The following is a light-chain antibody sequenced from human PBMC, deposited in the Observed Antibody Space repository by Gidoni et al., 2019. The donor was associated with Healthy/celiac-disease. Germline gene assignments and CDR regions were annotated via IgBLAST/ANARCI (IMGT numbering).Light chain of an antibody. Sequence: QSALTQPPSASGSPGQSVTISCTGTSSDVGGYNYVSWYQQHPGKAPKRMIYEVSKRPSGVPDRFFGSKSGNTASLTVSGLQAEDEADYYCSSYAGSNNSLYVFGTGTKVTVL. J-gene: IGLJ1*01. CDR3: SSYAGSNNSLYV. CDR1: SSDVGGYNY. V-gene: IGLV2-8*01. CDR2: EVS.